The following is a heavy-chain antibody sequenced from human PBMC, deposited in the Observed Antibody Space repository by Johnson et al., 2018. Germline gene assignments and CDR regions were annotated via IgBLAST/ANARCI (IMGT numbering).Heavy chain of an antibody. D-gene: IGHD6-19*01. Sequence: VQLVESGGGVVQPGRSLRLSCAASGFTFSSYGMHWVRQAPGKGLEWVAVIWYDGSNKYYADSVKGRFTISRDNSKNTLYLQMNSLRAEDTAVYNFASALDPGLGAFDIWGQGTMVTVSS. V-gene: IGHV3-33*01. CDR2: IWYDGSNK. J-gene: IGHJ3*02. CDR3: ASALDPGLGAFDI. CDR1: GFTFSSYG.